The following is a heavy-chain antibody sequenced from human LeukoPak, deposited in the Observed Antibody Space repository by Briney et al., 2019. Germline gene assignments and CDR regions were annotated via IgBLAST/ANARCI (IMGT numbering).Heavy chain of an antibody. Sequence: GVSLRLSCAASGFTFSSYAMSWVRQAPGKGLEWVSAISGSGGSTYYADSVKGRFTISRDNSKNTLYLQMNSLRAEDTAVYYCAKDAADDYYYGMDVWGQGTTVTVSS. CDR2: ISGSGGST. CDR1: GFTFSSYA. V-gene: IGHV3-23*01. J-gene: IGHJ6*02. CDR3: AKDAADDYYYGMDV.